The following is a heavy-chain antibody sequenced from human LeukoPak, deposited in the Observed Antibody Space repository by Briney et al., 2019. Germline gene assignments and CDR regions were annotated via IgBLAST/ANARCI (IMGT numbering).Heavy chain of an antibody. CDR2: ISGSGGGT. Sequence: GGSLRLSCAASGFTFSSYAMNWVRQAPGKGLEWVSGISGSGGGTYYADSVKGRFTISRDNSKNTLYLQMNSLRAEDTAVYYCARGLTQIPRLATGLGHWGQGTLITVSS. CDR1: GFTFSSYA. CDR3: ARGLTQIPRLATGLGH. V-gene: IGHV3-23*01. J-gene: IGHJ4*02. D-gene: IGHD2-21*02.